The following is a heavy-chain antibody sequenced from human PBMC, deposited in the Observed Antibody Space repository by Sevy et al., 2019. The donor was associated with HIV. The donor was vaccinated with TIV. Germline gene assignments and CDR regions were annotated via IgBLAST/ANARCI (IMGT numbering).Heavy chain of an antibody. CDR2: ISYDGSKK. V-gene: IGHV3-30*03. J-gene: IGHJ6*02. Sequence: GGSLRLSCAASGVTFSSYGIHWVRQAPGKGLEWVAVISYDGSKKNHAESMKGGFTISRDNSKNTLYLEMSSLRPEDTAVYYWACSGGLYGYYYGMDVWGQGPTVTVSS. CDR3: ACSGGLYGYYYGMDV. CDR1: GVTFSSYG. D-gene: IGHD3-3*01.